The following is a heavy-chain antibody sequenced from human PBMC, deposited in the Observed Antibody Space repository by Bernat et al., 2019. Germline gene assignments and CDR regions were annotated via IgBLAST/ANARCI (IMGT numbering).Heavy chain of an antibody. CDR2: IIPIFGTA. D-gene: IGHD3-9*01. CDR1: GGTSSSYA. V-gene: IGHV1-69*01. Sequence: QVQLVQSGAEVKKPGSSVKVSCKASGGTSSSYAISWVRQAPGQGLEWMGGIIPIFGTANYAQKFQGRVTITADESTSTAYMELSSLRSEDTAVYYCARGGLLRYFDWHISLDYWGQGTLVTVSS. CDR3: ARGGLLRYFDWHISLDY. J-gene: IGHJ4*02.